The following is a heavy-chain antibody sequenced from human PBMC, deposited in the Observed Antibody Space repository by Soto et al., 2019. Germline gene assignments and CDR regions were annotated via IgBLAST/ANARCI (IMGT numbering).Heavy chain of an antibody. CDR1: GFTFSHYA. CDR2: ISGSGGFT. V-gene: IGHV3-23*01. J-gene: IGHJ1*01. D-gene: IGHD1-7*01. Sequence: VQLWESGGGLEQPGGSLRLSCEASGFTFSHYAMSWVRQAPGKGLEWVSVISGSGGFTSYADSVKGRFILSRDNSKNMVYLQMNSLRVEDTALYYCAKEAWTGTNSAEYFQDWGQGTLVTISS. CDR3: AKEAWTGTNSAEYFQD.